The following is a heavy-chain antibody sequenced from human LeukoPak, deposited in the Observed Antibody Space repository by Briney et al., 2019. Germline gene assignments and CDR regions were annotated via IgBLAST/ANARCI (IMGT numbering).Heavy chain of an antibody. CDR3: ARDGAYDSSGYYEYYYYGMDV. V-gene: IGHV1-69*04. Sequence: SVKVSCKASGGTFSSYAISWVRQAPGQGLEWMGRIIPILGIANYAQKFQGRVTITGDKSTSTAYMELSSLRSEDTAVYYCARDGAYDSSGYYEYYYYGMDVWGQGTTVTVSS. D-gene: IGHD3-22*01. CDR1: GGTFSSYA. CDR2: IIPILGIA. J-gene: IGHJ6*02.